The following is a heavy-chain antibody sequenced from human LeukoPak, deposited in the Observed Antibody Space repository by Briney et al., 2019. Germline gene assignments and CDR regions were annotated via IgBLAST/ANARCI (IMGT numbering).Heavy chain of an antibody. CDR2: IYTSGST. J-gene: IGHJ6*03. V-gene: IGHV4-61*02. Sequence: SETLSLTCTVSGGSISSGSYYWSWIRQPAGKGLEWIGRIYTSGSTNYNPSLKSRITISVDTSKNQFSLKLSSVTAADTAVYYCARVKAAGARFNYYYYYYMDVWGKGTTVTISS. CDR1: GGSISSGSYY. D-gene: IGHD6-13*01. CDR3: ARVKAAGARFNYYYYYYMDV.